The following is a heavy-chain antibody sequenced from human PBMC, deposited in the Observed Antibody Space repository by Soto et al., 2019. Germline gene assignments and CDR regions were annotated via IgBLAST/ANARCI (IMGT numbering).Heavy chain of an antibody. CDR2: IYSGGYT. V-gene: IGHV3-53*01. CDR1: GFTVSNNY. J-gene: IGHJ4*02. D-gene: IGHD3-10*01. CDR3: ANTPGGGGY. Sequence: EVQLVESGGGLIQPGGSLRLSCAVSGFTVSNNYMSWVRQAPGKGLEGVSVIYSGGYTAYGDSVKGRFTISRDNSKNTLFFQIKTLEPAAPPVFSGANTPGGGGYWGQGTLVTVSS.